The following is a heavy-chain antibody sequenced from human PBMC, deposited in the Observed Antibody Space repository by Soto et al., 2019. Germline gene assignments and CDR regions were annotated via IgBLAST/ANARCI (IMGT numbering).Heavy chain of an antibody. CDR2: INHSGST. CDR1: GGSFSGYY. CDR3: ARSRWGSGDAFDI. V-gene: IGHV4-34*01. Sequence: SETLSLTCAVYGGSFSGYYWSWIRQPPGKGLEWIGEINHSGSTNYNPSLKSRVTISVDTSKNQFSLKLSSVTAADTAVYYCARSRWGSGDAFDIWGQGTMVTVSS. J-gene: IGHJ3*02. D-gene: IGHD7-27*01.